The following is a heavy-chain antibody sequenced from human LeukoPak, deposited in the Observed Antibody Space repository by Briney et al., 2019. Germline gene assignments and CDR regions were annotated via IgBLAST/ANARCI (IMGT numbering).Heavy chain of an antibody. V-gene: IGHV3-48*01. Sequence: GGSLRLSCAASGFTFSSYSMNWVRQAPGKGLEWVSYLSSSNTIYYADSVKGRFTISRDNSKNTLCLQMNSLRAEDTAVYYCAKGPDSSGWFGYYFDYWGQGTLVTVSS. J-gene: IGHJ4*02. CDR2: LSSSNTI. CDR1: GFTFSSYS. D-gene: IGHD6-19*01. CDR3: AKGPDSSGWFGYYFDY.